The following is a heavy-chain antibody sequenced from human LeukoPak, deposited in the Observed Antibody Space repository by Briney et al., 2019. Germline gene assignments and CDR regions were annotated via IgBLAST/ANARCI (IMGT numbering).Heavy chain of an antibody. CDR1: GGSISSSSYY. D-gene: IGHD1-26*01. Sequence: KPSETLSLTCTVSGGSISSSSYYWGWIRQTPGKGLEYIGSIYYSGSTYYSPALKSRVAISVDKSKNHFSLKLSSVTAADTAVYYCARGPPLNLVGSTYFDYWGQGTLVTVSS. CDR2: IYYSGST. J-gene: IGHJ4*02. V-gene: IGHV4-39*02. CDR3: ARGPPLNLVGSTYFDY.